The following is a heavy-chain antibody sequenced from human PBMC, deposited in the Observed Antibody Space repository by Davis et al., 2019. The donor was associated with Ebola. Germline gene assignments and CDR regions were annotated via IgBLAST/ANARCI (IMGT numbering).Heavy chain of an antibody. CDR1: VITFSSYA. J-gene: IGHJ4*02. CDR3: AKRDY. CDR2: ISYDGSNK. V-gene: IGHV3-30*18. Sequence: GGSLRLSCADSVITFSSYAMTWVRQAPGKGLEWVAVISYDGSNKYYADSVKGRFTISRDNSKNTLYLQMNSLRAEDTAVYYCAKRDYWGQGTLVTVSS.